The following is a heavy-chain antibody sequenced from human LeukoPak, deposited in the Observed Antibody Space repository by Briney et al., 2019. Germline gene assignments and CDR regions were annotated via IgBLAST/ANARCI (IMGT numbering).Heavy chain of an antibody. V-gene: IGHV3-30-3*01. CDR3: ARDSYGYHGSFDP. CDR2: ISYDGSSK. J-gene: IGHJ5*02. CDR1: GLTVSSNS. D-gene: IGHD2-2*01. Sequence: GGSLRLSCAVSGLTVSSNSMNWVRQAPGKGLEWVAVISYDGSSKYYADSVKGRFTISRDNSKNTVYLQMNSLRAEDTAVYYCARDSYGYHGSFDPWGQGTLVTVSS.